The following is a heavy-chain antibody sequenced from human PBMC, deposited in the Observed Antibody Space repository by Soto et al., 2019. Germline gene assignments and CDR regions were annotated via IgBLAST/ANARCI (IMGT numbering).Heavy chain of an antibody. V-gene: IGHV4-39*02. J-gene: IGHJ4*02. D-gene: IGHD1-1*01. CDR2: IDESGDS. CDR1: GGPIRSSSHY. Sequence: LSETLSLTCTVSGGPIRSSSHYWGWIRQSPGTGLEWIGSIDESGDSYYNPSLKSRVTIFVDTSKNQFSLQLISVTGADSAIYYCAREGGYVDYWGQGTLVTVSS. CDR3: AREGGYVDY.